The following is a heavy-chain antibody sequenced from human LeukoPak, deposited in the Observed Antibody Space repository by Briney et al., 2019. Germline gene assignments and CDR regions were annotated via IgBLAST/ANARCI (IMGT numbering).Heavy chain of an antibody. V-gene: IGHV3-74*01. J-gene: IGHJ4*02. D-gene: IGHD2-15*01. CDR1: GIPFSNYL. Sequence: PGGSLILSCAASGIPFSNYLKHLVRPAPGEGLVWVSRIICGDSSATYADSVKGRFTISRDNAKNTLYLQMNSLGAEDTAVYYCATTDCSGGSCYLLDFWGQGTLVTVSS. CDR3: ATTDCSGGSCYLLDF. CDR2: IICGDSSA.